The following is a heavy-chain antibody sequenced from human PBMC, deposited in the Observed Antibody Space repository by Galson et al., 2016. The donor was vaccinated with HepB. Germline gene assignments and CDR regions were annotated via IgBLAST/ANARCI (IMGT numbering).Heavy chain of an antibody. D-gene: IGHD3-22*01. CDR2: NYYSGNT. Sequence: SETLSLTCTVSGASISNYYWSWIRQPPGKGLEWIGYNYYSGNTNYNPSFKSRVTISVDTAKNQFLLRLTSVTAADTAVYYCARDLGDSAYDSYSYYYGMDVLGQGTMVTVSS. CDR3: ARDLGDSAYDSYSYYYGMDV. CDR1: GASISNYY. V-gene: IGHV4-59*01. J-gene: IGHJ6*02.